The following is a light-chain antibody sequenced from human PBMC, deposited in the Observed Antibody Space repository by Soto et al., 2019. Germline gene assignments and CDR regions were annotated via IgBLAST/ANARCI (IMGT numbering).Light chain of an antibody. CDR3: QQYASSPLT. CDR2: GTS. Sequence: EIVLTQSPGTLSLPPGERATLSCRASQSVSSSYLAWYQQKPGQAPRLLISGTSSRATGIPDRFSGGGSGTDFTLTISRLEPEDVAVYFCQQYASSPLTFGGGTKVEIK. V-gene: IGKV3-20*01. CDR1: QSVSSSY. J-gene: IGKJ4*01.